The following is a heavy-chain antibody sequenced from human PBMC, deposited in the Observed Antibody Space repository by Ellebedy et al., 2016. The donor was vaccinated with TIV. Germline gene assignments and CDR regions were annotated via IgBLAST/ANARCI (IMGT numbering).Heavy chain of an antibody. J-gene: IGHJ5*02. CDR1: GYTFTSYD. CDR3: ARGGRYYDSRGWFNP. D-gene: IGHD3-22*01. CDR2: MNPNSGNT. V-gene: IGHV1-8*01. Sequence: ASVKVSXXASGYTFTSYDINWVRQATGQGLEWMGWMNPNSGNTGYAQKFQGRVTMTRNTSISTAYMELSSLRSEDTAVYYCARGGRYYDSRGWFNPWGQGTLVTVSS.